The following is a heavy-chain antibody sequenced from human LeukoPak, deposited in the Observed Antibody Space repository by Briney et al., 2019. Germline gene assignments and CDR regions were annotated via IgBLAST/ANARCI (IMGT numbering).Heavy chain of an antibody. CDR1: GFSFSSCG. Sequence: GRSLRLSCAASGFSFSSCGMHWVRQAPGKGLEWVAVISYAGSNKYYADSVKGRFTISRDNSKNTLYLQMNSLRAEDTAVYYCARAPTSYYYFDYWGQGTLVTVSS. CDR3: ARAPTSYYYFDY. J-gene: IGHJ4*02. D-gene: IGHD1-26*01. CDR2: ISYAGSNK. V-gene: IGHV3-30*03.